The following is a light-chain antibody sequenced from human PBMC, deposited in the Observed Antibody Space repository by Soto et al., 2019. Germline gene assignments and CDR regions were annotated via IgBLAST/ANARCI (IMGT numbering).Light chain of an antibody. CDR3: QQYNNWPPYT. J-gene: IGKJ2*01. Sequence: EIVMTQSPATLSVSPGERATLSCRASQSVSSTLAWYQQKPVQAPRLLIYGASTRATGIPARFSGSGSGTEFTLTISSLQSEDFALYYCQQYNNWPPYTFGQGTKLEIK. CDR2: GAS. CDR1: QSVSST. V-gene: IGKV3-15*01.